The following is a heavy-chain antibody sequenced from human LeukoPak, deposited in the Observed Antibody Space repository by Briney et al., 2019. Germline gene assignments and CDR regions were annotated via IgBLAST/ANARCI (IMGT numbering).Heavy chain of an antibody. CDR1: GFTFSSSW. D-gene: IGHD1-14*01. Sequence: GGSLRLSCAASGFTFSSSWMSWVRQAPGKGLEWVANIKQDGSEKYYVDSVKGRFTISRDNVKNSLYLQMNSLRAEDTALYYCARGGGNLDYWGQGTLVTVSS. V-gene: IGHV3-7*01. CDR3: ARGGGNLDY. CDR2: IKQDGSEK. J-gene: IGHJ4*02.